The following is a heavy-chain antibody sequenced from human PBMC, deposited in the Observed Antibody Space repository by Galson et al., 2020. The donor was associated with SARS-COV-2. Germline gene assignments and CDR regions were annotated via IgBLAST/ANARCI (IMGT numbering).Heavy chain of an antibody. Sequence: SETLSLTCTVSGGSISSYYWSWIRQPPGKGREWIGYIYYSGSTNYNPSLKSRVTISVDTSKKQFYLSLSSVTAADTAVYYCARGFDYWGQGTLVTVSS. CDR3: ARGFDY. J-gene: IGHJ4*02. CDR1: GGSISSYY. CDR2: IYYSGST. V-gene: IGHV4-59*01.